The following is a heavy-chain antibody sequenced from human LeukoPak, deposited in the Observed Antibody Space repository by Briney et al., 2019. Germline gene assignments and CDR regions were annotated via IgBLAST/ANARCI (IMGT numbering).Heavy chain of an antibody. J-gene: IGHJ4*02. CDR3: ARSDDYGDYEGRGPFDY. Sequence: PSETLSLTCTVSGGSISSYYWSWIRQPPGKGLEWIRYIYYSGSTNYNPSLKSRVTISVDTSKNQFSLKLSSVTAADTAVYYCARSDDYGDYEGRGPFDYWGQGTLVTVSS. CDR1: GGSISSYY. CDR2: IYYSGST. D-gene: IGHD4-17*01. V-gene: IGHV4-59*01.